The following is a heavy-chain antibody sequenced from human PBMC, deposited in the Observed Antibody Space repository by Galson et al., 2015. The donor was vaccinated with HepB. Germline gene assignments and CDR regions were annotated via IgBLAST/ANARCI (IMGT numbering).Heavy chain of an antibody. D-gene: IGHD3-16*01. Sequence: SLRLSCAGSGFSFSSYWMSWVRQAPGKGLECVANIKQDGSEKYYVDSVKGRFTISRDNAKNSLYLQMNSLRAEDTAVYYCARVWVNFWGPEGEGDYWGQGTLVTVSS. V-gene: IGHV3-7*03. CDR2: IKQDGSEK. CDR3: ARVWVNFWGPEGEGDY. J-gene: IGHJ4*02. CDR1: GFSFSSYW.